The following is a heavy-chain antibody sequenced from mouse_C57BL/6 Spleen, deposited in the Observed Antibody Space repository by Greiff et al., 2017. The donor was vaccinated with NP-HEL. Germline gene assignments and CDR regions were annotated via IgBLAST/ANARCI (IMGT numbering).Heavy chain of an antibody. CDR2: IDPSDSYT. J-gene: IGHJ2*01. V-gene: IGHV1-50*01. CDR3: ARSLRSVDY. D-gene: IGHD1-1*01. Sequence: QVQLQQPGAELVKPGASVKLSCKASGYTFTSYWMQWVKQRPGQGLEWIGEIDPSDSYTNYNQKFKGKATLTVDTSSSTAYMQLSSLTSEDSAVYYCARSLRSVDYWGQGTTLTVSS. CDR1: GYTFTSYW.